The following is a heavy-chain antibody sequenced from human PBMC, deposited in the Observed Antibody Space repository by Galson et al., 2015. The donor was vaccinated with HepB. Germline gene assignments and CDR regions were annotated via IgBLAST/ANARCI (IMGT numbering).Heavy chain of an antibody. CDR2: ITWNSGSI. CDR3: ARVMTTVTTSPYFDY. D-gene: IGHD4-17*01. J-gene: IGHJ4*02. Sequence: SLRLSCAASGFTFDDYAMHWVQQAPGKGLEWVSRITWNSGSIAYADSVKGRFTISRDNAKNSLYLQMNSLRAEDTALYYCARVMTTVTTSPYFDYWGQGTLVTVSS. CDR1: GFTFDDYA. V-gene: IGHV3-9*01.